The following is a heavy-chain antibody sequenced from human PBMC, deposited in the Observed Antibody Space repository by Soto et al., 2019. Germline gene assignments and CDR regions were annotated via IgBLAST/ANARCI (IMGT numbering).Heavy chain of an antibody. V-gene: IGHV3-7*03. D-gene: IGHD3-9*01. CDR3: GRGLGWYFDF. CDR2: IKQGGTET. Sequence: EVQLVESGGGLVQPGGSLRLSCATSGFTFSSYWMNWVRQAPGKGLEWVAIIKQGGTETYYVDSVKGRFTISRDNSKNSLYLKMNSLRAEDTALYYCGRGLGWYFDFWGRGTLVTVSP. J-gene: IGHJ2*01. CDR1: GFTFSSYW.